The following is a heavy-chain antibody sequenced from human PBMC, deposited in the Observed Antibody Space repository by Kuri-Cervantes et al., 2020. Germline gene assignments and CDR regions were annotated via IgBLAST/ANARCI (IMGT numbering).Heavy chain of an antibody. D-gene: IGHD3-3*01. CDR3: ASLSITIFGVETDAFDI. V-gene: IGHV3-30*03. Sequence: GGSLRLSCAASGFTFSRYGMHWVRQAPGKGLEWVAVISYDGSNKYYADSVKGRFTISRDNSKNTLYLQMNSLRAEDTAVYYCASLSITIFGVETDAFDISCQGTMVTVSS. CDR1: GFTFSRYG. CDR2: ISYDGSNK. J-gene: IGHJ3*02.